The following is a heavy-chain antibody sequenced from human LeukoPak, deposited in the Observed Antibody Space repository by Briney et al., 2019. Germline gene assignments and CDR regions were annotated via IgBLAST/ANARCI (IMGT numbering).Heavy chain of an antibody. Sequence: GASVKVSCKASGYTFTGYYMHWVRQAPGQGFEWMGWINPNSGGTNYAQKFQGRVTMTRDTSISTAYMELSRLRSDDTAVYYCARKLGYCSSTSCAAHDYWGQGTLVTVSS. V-gene: IGHV1-2*02. CDR1: GYTFTGYY. J-gene: IGHJ4*02. CDR2: INPNSGGT. CDR3: ARKLGYCSSTSCAAHDY. D-gene: IGHD2-2*03.